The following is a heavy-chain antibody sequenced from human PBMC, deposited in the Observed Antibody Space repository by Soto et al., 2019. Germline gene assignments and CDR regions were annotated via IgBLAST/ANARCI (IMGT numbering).Heavy chain of an antibody. D-gene: IGHD3-3*01. CDR1: AYSISSGYY. V-gene: IGHV4-38-2*01. CDR2: IDHRGST. J-gene: IGHJ4*02. Sequence: SSTLSVTGSVSAYSISSGYYWGVIRQPPGKGLAWIGTIDHRGSTYHNPSLKSRATKSVATSKTQFSLKLSSVTAADTAVYYCASTDRKLRFLEWLFPTPFDYWGQGALVTVSS. CDR3: ASTDRKLRFLEWLFPTPFDY.